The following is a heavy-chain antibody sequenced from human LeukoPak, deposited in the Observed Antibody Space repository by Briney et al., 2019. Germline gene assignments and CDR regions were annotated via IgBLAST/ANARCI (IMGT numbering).Heavy chain of an antibody. CDR2: ISPSGGST. Sequence: GASVKVSCKAFGYTFTSNYMHWVRQAPGQGPEWMGVISPSGGSTTYAQKFQGRVTLTRDMSTSTDYLELSSLRSEDTAVYYCALADYYDSSGYNDAFDIWGQGTMVTVSS. V-gene: IGHV1-46*01. D-gene: IGHD3-22*01. CDR1: GYTFTSNY. J-gene: IGHJ3*02. CDR3: ALADYYDSSGYNDAFDI.